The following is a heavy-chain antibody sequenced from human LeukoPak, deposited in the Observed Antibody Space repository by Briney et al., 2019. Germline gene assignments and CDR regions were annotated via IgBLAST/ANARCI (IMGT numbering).Heavy chain of an antibody. D-gene: IGHD2-15*01. V-gene: IGHV3-23*01. CDR3: AKDRQDIVVVVAATYYFDY. CDR2: ISGSGGST. CDR1: GFTFSSYA. J-gene: IGHJ4*02. Sequence: GGSLRLSCAASGFTFSSYAMSWVRQAPGKGLEWVSAISGSGGSTYYADSVKGRFTISRDNSKNTLYLQMNSLRAEDTAVYYCAKDRQDIVVVVAATYYFDYWGQGTLVTVSS.